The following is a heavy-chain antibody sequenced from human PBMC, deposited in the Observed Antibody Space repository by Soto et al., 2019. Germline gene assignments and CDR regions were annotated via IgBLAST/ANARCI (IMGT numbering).Heavy chain of an antibody. Sequence: PSETLSLTCTVSGGSISSAAYYWSWIRQPPGKGLEWIGYIYYSGSTNYNPSLKSRVTISVDTSKNQFSLKLSSVTAADTAVYYCARGSGWYWLWGQGTLVTVSS. J-gene: IGHJ4*02. CDR3: ARGSGWYWL. CDR1: GGSISSAAYY. V-gene: IGHV4-61*08. D-gene: IGHD6-19*01. CDR2: IYYSGST.